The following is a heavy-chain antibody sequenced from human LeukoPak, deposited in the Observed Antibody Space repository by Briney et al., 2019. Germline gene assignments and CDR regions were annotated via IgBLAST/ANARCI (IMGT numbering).Heavy chain of an antibody. J-gene: IGHJ4*02. Sequence: GGSLRLSCAASGFTFSNYAMNWVRQAPGKGLEWVSGIRVTDNTYYADSVKGRFTISRDNSKNTLYLQMNSLRAEDTAVYYCAKDHSSSWFGGYFEYWGQGTLVTVSS. CDR1: GFTFSNYA. V-gene: IGHV3-23*01. CDR2: IRVTDNT. CDR3: AKDHSSSWFGGYFEY. D-gene: IGHD6-13*01.